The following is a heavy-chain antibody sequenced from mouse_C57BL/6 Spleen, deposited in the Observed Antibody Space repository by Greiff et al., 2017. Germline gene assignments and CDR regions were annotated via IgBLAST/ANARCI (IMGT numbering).Heavy chain of an antibody. Sequence: VQLQQSGAELVRPGASVTLSCTASGFNIKDDYMHWVKQRPEQGLEWIGWIDPENGDTEYASKFQGKATITADTSSNTAYLQLISLTSEDTAVYYCATDYAMDDWGKGTSVTVSS. CDR2: IDPENGDT. CDR1: GFNIKDDY. V-gene: IGHV14-4*01. CDR3: ATDYAMDD. J-gene: IGHJ4*01.